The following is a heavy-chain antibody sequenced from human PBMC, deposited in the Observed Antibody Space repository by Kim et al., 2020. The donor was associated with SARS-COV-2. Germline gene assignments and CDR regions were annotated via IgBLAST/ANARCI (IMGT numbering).Heavy chain of an antibody. Sequence: SETLSLTCTVSGGSISSSSYYWGWIRQPPGKGLEWIGSIYYSGSTYYNPSLKSRVTISVDTSKNQISLKLSSVTAADTAVYYCARQPSRQPSQVDYWGQGTLVTVSS. D-gene: IGHD6-13*01. CDR2: IYYSGST. J-gene: IGHJ4*02. V-gene: IGHV4-39*01. CDR3: ARQPSRQPSQVDY. CDR1: GGSISSSSYY.